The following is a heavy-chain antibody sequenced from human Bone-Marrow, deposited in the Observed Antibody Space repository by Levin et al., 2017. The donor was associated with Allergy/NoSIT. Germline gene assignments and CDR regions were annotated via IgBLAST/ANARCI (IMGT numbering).Heavy chain of an antibody. CDR2: ISGSGGST. Sequence: GGSLRLSCAASGFTFSSNAMSWVRQAPGKGLEWVSAISGSGGSTYYADSGKGRFTISRDNSKNTLYLQMNSLRAEDTAVYYCALEGTTVVTRAGDYYYYYGMDVWGQGTTVTVSS. D-gene: IGHD4-23*01. J-gene: IGHJ6*02. CDR3: ALEGTTVVTRAGDYYYYYGMDV. V-gene: IGHV3-23*01. CDR1: GFTFSSNA.